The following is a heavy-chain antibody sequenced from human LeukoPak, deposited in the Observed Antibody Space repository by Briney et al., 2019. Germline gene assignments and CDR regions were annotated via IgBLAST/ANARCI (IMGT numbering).Heavy chain of an antibody. J-gene: IGHJ6*02. Sequence: GSLRLSCAASGFTFSSYAMSWVRQAPGKGLEWVSSISSDSSYTDYADSLKGRFTISRDNSQNTLYLQMNSLRGEDTAVYYCARDWLGKVHYYGMDVWGQGTTVTVS. V-gene: IGHV3-23*01. CDR2: ISSDSSYT. CDR3: ARDWLGKVHYYGMDV. CDR1: GFTFSSYA. D-gene: IGHD3-9*01.